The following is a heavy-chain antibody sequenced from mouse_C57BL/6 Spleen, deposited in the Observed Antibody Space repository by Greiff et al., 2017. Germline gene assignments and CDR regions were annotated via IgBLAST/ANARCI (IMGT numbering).Heavy chain of an antibody. Sequence: EVQVVESGGGLVKPGGSLKLSCAASGFTFSDYGMHWVRQAPEKGLEWVAYISSGSSTIYYADTVKGRFTISRDNAKNTLFLQMTSLRSEDTAMYYCAREGTAQATHYAMDYWGQGTSVTVSS. D-gene: IGHD3-2*02. CDR3: AREGTAQATHYAMDY. CDR1: GFTFSDYG. J-gene: IGHJ4*01. CDR2: ISSGSSTI. V-gene: IGHV5-17*01.